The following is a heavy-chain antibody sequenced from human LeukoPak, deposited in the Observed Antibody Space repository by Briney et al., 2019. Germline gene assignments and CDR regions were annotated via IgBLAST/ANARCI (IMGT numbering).Heavy chain of an antibody. CDR3: ARVYYYGSGSYRKEYFQH. Sequence: SETLSLTCAVYGGSFSGYYWSWIRQPPGKGLEWIGEINHSGSTNYNPSLKSRVTISVDTSKNQFSLKLSSVTAADTAVYYCARVYYYGSGSYRKEYFQHWGQGTLVTVSS. V-gene: IGHV4-34*01. J-gene: IGHJ1*01. CDR2: INHSGST. D-gene: IGHD3-10*01. CDR1: GGSFSGYY.